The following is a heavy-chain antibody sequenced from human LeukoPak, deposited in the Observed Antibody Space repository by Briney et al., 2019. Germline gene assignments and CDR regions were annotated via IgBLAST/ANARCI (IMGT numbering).Heavy chain of an antibody. J-gene: IGHJ4*02. CDR3: AREVRWMNYDILTGYYDY. Sequence: SVKVSCKASGGTFSRYAISWVRQAPGQGLEWMGRIIPIFGAAKYAQNFQGRVTITTDESTSTAYMELSSLRSEDTAVYYCAREVRWMNYDILTGYYDYWGQGTLVTVSS. CDR1: GGTFSRYA. CDR2: IIPIFGAA. D-gene: IGHD3-9*01. V-gene: IGHV1-69*05.